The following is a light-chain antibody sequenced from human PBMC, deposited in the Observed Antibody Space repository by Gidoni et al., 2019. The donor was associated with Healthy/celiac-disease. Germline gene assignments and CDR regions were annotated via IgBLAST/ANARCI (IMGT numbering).Light chain of an antibody. Sequence: DIVMTQSPDSLAVSRGERATINCKSSQSVLYSSNNKNYLAWYQQKPGQPPKLLIYWASTRESGVPDRFSGSGSGTDFTLTISSLQAEDVAVYYCQQYYSTITFXQXTRLEIK. J-gene: IGKJ5*01. CDR2: WAS. CDR1: QSVLYSSNNKNY. CDR3: QQYYSTIT. V-gene: IGKV4-1*01.